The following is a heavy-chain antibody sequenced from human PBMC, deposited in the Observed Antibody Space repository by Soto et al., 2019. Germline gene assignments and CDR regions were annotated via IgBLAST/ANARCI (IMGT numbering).Heavy chain of an antibody. CDR3: AKTIAASTYSFGY. CDR2: ISGSGGRA. D-gene: IGHD6-13*01. V-gene: IGHV3-23*01. J-gene: IGHJ4*02. CDR1: GFTFSSHA. Sequence: GGSLRLSCAVSGFTFSSHAMNWVRQAPGKGLEWVSGISGSGGRAYYADSVQGRFTISRDNSKNTLYLQVNSLGVEDTAVYYCAKTIAASTYSFGYWGQGTLVTVSS.